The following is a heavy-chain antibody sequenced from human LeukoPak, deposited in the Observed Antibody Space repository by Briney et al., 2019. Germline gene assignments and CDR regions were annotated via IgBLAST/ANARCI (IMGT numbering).Heavy chain of an antibody. CDR2: IGDSGVST. Sequence: GGSLRLSCAVSGFTFSSFAMSWVRQAPGKGLEWVSIIGDSGVSTYYADSVKGRFTISRDNSKNTLYLQMNSLRAEDTAVYYCAKDMRFDWTPYYFDYWGQGTLVTVSS. CDR1: GFTFSSFA. V-gene: IGHV3-23*01. J-gene: IGHJ4*02. D-gene: IGHD3-9*01. CDR3: AKDMRFDWTPYYFDY.